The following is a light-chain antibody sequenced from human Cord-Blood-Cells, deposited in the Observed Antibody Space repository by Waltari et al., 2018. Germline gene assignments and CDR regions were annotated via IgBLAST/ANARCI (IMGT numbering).Light chain of an antibody. CDR1: QSISSW. V-gene: IGKV1-5*01. J-gene: IGKJ1*01. CDR3: QQYNSYWT. Sequence: DIQMTQSPSTLSASVGDRVTITCRASQSISSWLAWYQQKPGKDPTLLIYDASSLESGVPSRFSGRGSGTEFALTISSLQPDDFATYYCQQYNSYWTFGQGTKVEIK. CDR2: DAS.